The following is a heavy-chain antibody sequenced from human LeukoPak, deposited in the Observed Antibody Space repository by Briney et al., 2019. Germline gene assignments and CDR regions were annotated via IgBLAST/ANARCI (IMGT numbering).Heavy chain of an antibody. CDR1: GGSISSYY. CDR3: ARHYYDSSDSYSFDY. V-gene: IGHV4-59*08. Sequence: SETLSLTCTVSGGSISSYYWSWIRQPPGKELEWIGYIYYSGSTNYNPSLKSRVTISVDTSKNQFSLKLSSVTAADTAVYYCARHYYDSSDSYSFDYWGQGTLVTVSS. J-gene: IGHJ4*02. D-gene: IGHD3-22*01. CDR2: IYYSGST.